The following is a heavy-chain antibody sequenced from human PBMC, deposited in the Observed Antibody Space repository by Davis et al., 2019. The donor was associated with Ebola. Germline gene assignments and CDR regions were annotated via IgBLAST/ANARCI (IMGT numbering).Heavy chain of an antibody. Sequence: GESLKISCAASGFTFSSYAMSWVRQAPGKGLEWVSAISGSGGSTYYADSVKGRFTISRDNFKNTLYLQMNSLRAEDTAVYYCANLDYGGNSGFDYWGQGTLVTVSS. CDR2: ISGSGGST. V-gene: IGHV3-23*01. CDR3: ANLDYGGNSGFDY. J-gene: IGHJ4*02. CDR1: GFTFSSYA. D-gene: IGHD4-23*01.